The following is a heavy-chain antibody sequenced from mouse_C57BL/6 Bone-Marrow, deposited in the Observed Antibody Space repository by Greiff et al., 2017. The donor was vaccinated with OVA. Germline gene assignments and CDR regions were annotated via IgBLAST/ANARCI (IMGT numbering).Heavy chain of an antibody. J-gene: IGHJ2*01. CDR1: GYTFTSYW. V-gene: IGHV1-69*01. Sequence: VKLQQPGAELVMPGASVKLSCKASGYTFTSYWMHWVKQRPGQGLEWIGEIDPSDSYTNYNHKFKGKSTLTVDKSSTTAYMQLSSLTSDDSSVYYGARDGYSPYYFDYWCQGTALTVSS. CDR3: ARDGYSPYYFDY. D-gene: IGHD2-3*01. CDR2: IDPSDSYT.